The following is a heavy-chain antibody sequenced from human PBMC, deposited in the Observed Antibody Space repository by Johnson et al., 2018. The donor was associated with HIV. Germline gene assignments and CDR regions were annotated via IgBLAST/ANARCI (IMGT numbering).Heavy chain of an antibody. CDR3: ARVATVGVGISDGFDI. J-gene: IGHJ3*02. D-gene: IGHD3-3*01. V-gene: IGHV3-30*03. CDR1: GFTFSSYG. CDR2: ISYDGSNK. Sequence: QVQLVESGGGVVQPGRSLRLSCAASGFTFSSYGMHWVRQAPGKGLEWVAVISYDGSNKYYVDSVKGRFTISRDNSKNTLYLQMNSLVSEDTAVYYCARVATVGVGISDGFDIWGQGTMVTVAS.